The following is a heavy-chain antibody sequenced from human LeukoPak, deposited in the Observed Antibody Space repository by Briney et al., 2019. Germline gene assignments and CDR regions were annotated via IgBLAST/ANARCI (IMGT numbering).Heavy chain of an antibody. CDR3: ARHRNSGGDCILDY. J-gene: IGHJ4*02. D-gene: IGHD2-21*02. Sequence: SETLSLTCTVSGGSISSYYWSWIRQPPGKGLEWIGYIYYSGSTNYNPSLKSRVTISVDTSKNQFSLKLSSVTAADTAVYYCARHRNSGGDCILDYWGQGTLVTVSS. CDR2: IYYSGST. V-gene: IGHV4-59*08. CDR1: GGSISSYY.